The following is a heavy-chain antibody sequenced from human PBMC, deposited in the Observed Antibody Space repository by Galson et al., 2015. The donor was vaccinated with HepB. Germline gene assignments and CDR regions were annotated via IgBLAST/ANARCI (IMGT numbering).Heavy chain of an antibody. J-gene: IGHJ5*01. V-gene: IGHV3-11*01. CDR3: VTDRDCSGTKCYYTRFDS. CDR1: GFRLSDFA. D-gene: IGHD2-2*01. CDR2: ISNLGTTR. Sequence: SLRLSCAASGFRLSDFAMHWIRQAPGKGLEWISYISNLGTTRYYADSVKGRFTISRDNANNTLYLQMDRLTAEDTAVYYCVTDRDCSGTKCYYTRFDSWGQGTPVTVSS.